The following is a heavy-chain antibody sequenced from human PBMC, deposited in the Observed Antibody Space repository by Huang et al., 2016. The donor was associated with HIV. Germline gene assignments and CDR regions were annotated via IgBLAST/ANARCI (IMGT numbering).Heavy chain of an antibody. CDR1: GFSILIYY. CDR2: VNPSGGGA. J-gene: IGHJ5*01. Sequence: QVQLVQSGAEVKKPGASVTISCKASGFSILIYYIHWVRQAPGHGLEWMGRVNPSGGGADYAQKFKGRVTMTRDTSTRTRYMELSSLRSEDTAVYCAREGITPSGTEVSGFDFWGQGTPVSVSS. V-gene: IGHV1-46*03. D-gene: IGHD6-13*01. CDR3: AREGITPSGTEVSGFDF.